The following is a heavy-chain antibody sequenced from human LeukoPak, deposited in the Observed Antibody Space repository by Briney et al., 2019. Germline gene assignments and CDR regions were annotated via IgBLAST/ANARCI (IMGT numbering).Heavy chain of an antibody. CDR2: ISGSGGST. Sequence: GGSLRLSCAASGFTFSSYAMSWVRQAPGKGLEWVSAISGSGGSTYYADPVKGRFTISRDNSKNTLYLQMNSLRAEDTAVYYCAKDLKYYDFWYFQHWGQGTLVTVSS. D-gene: IGHD3-3*01. CDR3: AKDLKYYDFWYFQH. CDR1: GFTFSSYA. V-gene: IGHV3-23*01. J-gene: IGHJ1*01.